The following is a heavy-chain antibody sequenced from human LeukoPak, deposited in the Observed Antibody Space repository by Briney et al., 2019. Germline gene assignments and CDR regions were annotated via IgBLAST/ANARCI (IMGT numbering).Heavy chain of an antibody. Sequence: ASVKVSCKASGYTFTSSGVSWVRQAPGQGLEWMGWISAYNGDINYAQKFQGRVTMTTDTSTSTAYMELRSLRSDDTAIYYCAKSKSPGYSYGYDAFDIWGQGTMVTVSS. CDR3: AKSKSPGYSYGYDAFDI. CDR2: ISAYNGDI. J-gene: IGHJ3*02. V-gene: IGHV1-18*01. D-gene: IGHD5-18*01. CDR1: GYTFTSSG.